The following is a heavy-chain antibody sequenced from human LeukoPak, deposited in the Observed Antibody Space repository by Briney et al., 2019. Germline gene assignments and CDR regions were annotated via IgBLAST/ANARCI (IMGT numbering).Heavy chain of an antibody. V-gene: IGHV4-30-2*01. Sequence: SETLSLTCAVSGGSISSGGYSWSWIRQPPGKGLEWIGYIYHSGSTYYNPSLKSRVTISVGRSKNQFSLKLSSVTAADTAVYYCARGASMVRGVITPFDYWGQGTLVTVSS. CDR3: ARGASMVRGVITPFDY. D-gene: IGHD3-10*01. CDR2: IYHSGST. CDR1: GGSISSGGYS. J-gene: IGHJ4*02.